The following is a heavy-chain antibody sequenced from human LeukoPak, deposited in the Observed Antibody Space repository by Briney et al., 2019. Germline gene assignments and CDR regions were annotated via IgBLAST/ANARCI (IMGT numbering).Heavy chain of an antibody. D-gene: IGHD2-2*01. CDR2: ISYDGSNK. J-gene: IGHJ4*02. CDR1: GFTFSSYA. Sequence: GGSLRLSCAASGFTFSSYAMHWVRQAPGKGLEWVAVISYDGSNKYYADSVKGRFTIPRDNSKNTLYLQMNSLRAEDTAVYYCARDPVVVPAATRFDYWGQGTLVTVSS. CDR3: ARDPVVVPAATRFDY. V-gene: IGHV3-30-3*01.